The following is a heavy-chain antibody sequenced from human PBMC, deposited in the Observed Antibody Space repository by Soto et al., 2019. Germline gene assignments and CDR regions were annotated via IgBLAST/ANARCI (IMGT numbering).Heavy chain of an antibody. Sequence: SVKVSCKASGGTFSSYTISWVRQAPGQGLERMGGIIPILGIANYAQKFQGRVTITADKSTSTAYMELSSLRSEDTAVYYCARYVADIMATLDYRFFDYWGKRTLVTLTS. CDR3: ARYVADIMATLDYRFFDY. D-gene: IGHD5-12*01. J-gene: IGHJ4*02. CDR1: GGTFSSYT. V-gene: IGHV1-69*10. CDR2: IIPILGIA.